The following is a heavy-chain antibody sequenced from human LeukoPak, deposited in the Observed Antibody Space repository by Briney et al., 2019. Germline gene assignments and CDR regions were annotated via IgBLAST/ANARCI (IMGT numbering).Heavy chain of an antibody. Sequence: PGGSLRLSCAASGFTFSSSAMNWVRQAPGKGLEWVSSINNVGSHIYYADSVKGRFTISRDNAKNSLYLQMNSLRAEDTAVYYCASWELMRYWGQGTMVTVSS. CDR2: INNVGSHI. D-gene: IGHD1-7*01. V-gene: IGHV3-21*01. CDR1: GFTFSSSA. J-gene: IGHJ3*01. CDR3: ASWELMRY.